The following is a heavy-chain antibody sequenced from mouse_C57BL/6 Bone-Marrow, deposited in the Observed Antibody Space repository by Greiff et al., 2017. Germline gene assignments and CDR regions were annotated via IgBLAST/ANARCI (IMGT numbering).Heavy chain of an antibody. CDR3: ARKLVFDY. CDR2: ISSGSSTI. J-gene: IGHJ2*01. Sequence: EVHLVESGGGLVKPGGSLKLSCAASGFTFSDYGMHWVRQAPEKGLEWVAYISSGSSTICYADTVKGRFTISRDNAKNTLFLQMTSLRSEDTAMYYCARKLVFDYWGQGTTLTVSS. CDR1: GFTFSDYG. V-gene: IGHV5-17*01. D-gene: IGHD4-1*01.